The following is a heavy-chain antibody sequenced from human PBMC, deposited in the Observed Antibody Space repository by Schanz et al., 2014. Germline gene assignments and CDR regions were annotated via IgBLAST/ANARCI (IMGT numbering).Heavy chain of an antibody. D-gene: IGHD2-8*02. J-gene: IGHJ3*01. CDR1: GYTFTSDS. CDR3: ATMWGYCTATACQILEVLDV. CDR2: INPSGGST. Sequence: QVQLVQSWAEVKGPGTSVKVSCKASGYTFTSDSMHWVRQAPGQGLEWMGMINPSGGSTTYAQKFQGRVTMTRDTSTSTAYMELRSLRSDDTAMYYCATMWGYCTATACQILEVLDVWGHGTMVAVSS. V-gene: IGHV1-46*01.